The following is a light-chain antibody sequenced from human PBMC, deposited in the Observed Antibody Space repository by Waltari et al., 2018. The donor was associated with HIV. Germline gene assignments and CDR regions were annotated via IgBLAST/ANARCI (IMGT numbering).Light chain of an antibody. CDR3: VLYMGSGISV. Sequence: QTVVTQEPSFSVSPGGTVTLTCGLSSGPVSTTYYPSWYQHTPGQAPRTLIYNTNTRSSGVPDRFSGSILGNKAALNITGAQADDECDYYCVLYMGSGISVFGGGTKLTVL. CDR2: NTN. V-gene: IGLV8-61*01. J-gene: IGLJ2*01. CDR1: SGPVSTTYY.